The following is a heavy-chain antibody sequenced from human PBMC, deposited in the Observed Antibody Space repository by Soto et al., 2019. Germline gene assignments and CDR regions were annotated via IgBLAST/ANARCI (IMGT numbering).Heavy chain of an antibody. J-gene: IGHJ4*02. V-gene: IGHV3-15*07. D-gene: IGHD5-12*01. CDR2: IKSKTDGGTT. CDR1: GFTFSNAW. Sequence: GESLKISCAASGFTFSNAWMNWVRQAPGKGLEWVGRIKSKTDGGTTDYPGPVKGRFTISRDDSKNTLYLQMNSLKTEDTAVYYCTTQWLRLVPYWGQGTLVTVSS. CDR3: TTQWLRLVPY.